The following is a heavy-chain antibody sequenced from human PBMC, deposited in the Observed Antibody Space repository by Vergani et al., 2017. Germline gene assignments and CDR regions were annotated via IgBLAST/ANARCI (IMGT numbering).Heavy chain of an antibody. Sequence: QVQLQESGPGLVKPSETLSLTCTVSGGSISSYYWSWIRQPPGKGLEWIGYIYYSGSTNYNPSLKSRVTISVDTSKNQFSLKLSSVTAADTAVYYCASDITIFGVVTHMDVWGKGP. J-gene: IGHJ6*03. CDR3: ASDITIFGVVTHMDV. CDR1: GGSISSYY. V-gene: IGHV4-59*01. CDR2: IYYSGST. D-gene: IGHD3-3*01.